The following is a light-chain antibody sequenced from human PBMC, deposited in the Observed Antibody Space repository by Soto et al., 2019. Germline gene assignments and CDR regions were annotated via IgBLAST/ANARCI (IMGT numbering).Light chain of an antibody. CDR2: RVD. CDR1: SSNIGSNY. CDR3: AAWDDSLSGWV. Sequence: QSVLTQPPSASGTPGQRVTISCSGSSSNIGSNYVYWYQQLPGTAPKLLIYRVDQRPSGVPDRFSGSKSGTSASLAISGLRSEDEAEYYCAAWDDSLSGWVFGGGTKLTVL. J-gene: IGLJ3*02. V-gene: IGLV1-47*01.